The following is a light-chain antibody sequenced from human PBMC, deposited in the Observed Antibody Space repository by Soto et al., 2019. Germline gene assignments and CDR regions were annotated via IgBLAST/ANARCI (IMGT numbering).Light chain of an antibody. V-gene: IGKV1-8*01. J-gene: IGKJ4*01. CDR2: AAS. Sequence: AIRMTQSPSSLSASTGDRVTITCRASQGISSYLAWYQQKPGKAPKLLIYAASTLQSGVPSRFSGSGSGTDFTLTISRLQPEDFATYYCQHLSRYPLTFGGGTKVDIK. CDR1: QGISSY. CDR3: QHLSRYPLT.